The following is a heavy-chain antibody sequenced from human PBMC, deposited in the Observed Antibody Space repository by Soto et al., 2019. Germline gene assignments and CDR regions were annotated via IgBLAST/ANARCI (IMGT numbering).Heavy chain of an antibody. D-gene: IGHD2-2*01. J-gene: IGHJ5*02. Sequence: LRLSCAASGFTFSSNWMHWVRQAPGKGLVWVSRISSDGSSTTYADSVRGRFTISRDNARNTLYLQMNSLRAEDTAVYHCAGGGIVVVPAAWFDPWGQGTLVTVSS. V-gene: IGHV3-74*01. CDR1: GFTFSSNW. CDR3: AGGGIVVVPAAWFDP. CDR2: ISSDGSST.